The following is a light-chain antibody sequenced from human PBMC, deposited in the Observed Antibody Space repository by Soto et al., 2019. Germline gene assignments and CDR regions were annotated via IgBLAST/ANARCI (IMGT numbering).Light chain of an antibody. V-gene: IGLV1-47*01. CDR3: AAWDDGLSGWV. Sequence: QSVLTQPPSASVTPGQRVTISCSGSTSNIGSNYVYWYQQLPGTAPKLLIYRNNQRPSGVPDRFSGSKSGTSASLAVSGLRSEDEADYYCAAWDDGLSGWVFGGGTQLTVL. CDR1: TSNIGSNY. J-gene: IGLJ3*02. CDR2: RNN.